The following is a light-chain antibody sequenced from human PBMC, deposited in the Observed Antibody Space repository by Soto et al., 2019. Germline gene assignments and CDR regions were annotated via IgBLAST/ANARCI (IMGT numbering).Light chain of an antibody. CDR3: SSNTSRTTRV. CDR2: EVT. V-gene: IGLV2-14*01. J-gene: IGLJ1*01. CDR1: TGDVGGYDY. Sequence: SVLTQPASVSGSPGQSITISCTGTTGDVGGYDYVSWYQQYPYKAPKLIIYEVTNRPSGISNRFSGSKSGNTAFLTIYGLQADDEADYYCSSNTSRTTRVFGPGTKVPV.